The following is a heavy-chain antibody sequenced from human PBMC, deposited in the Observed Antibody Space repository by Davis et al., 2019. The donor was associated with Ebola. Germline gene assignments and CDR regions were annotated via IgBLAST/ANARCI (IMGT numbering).Heavy chain of an antibody. CDR3: ARHDSSGYDAFDI. J-gene: IGHJ3*02. Sequence: AASVKVSCKVSGYTFTSYYMHWVRQAPGQGLEWMGIINPSGGSTNYAQKFQGRVTMTRDTSTSTVYMELSSLRSEDTAVYYCARHDSSGYDAFDIWGQGTMVTVSS. D-gene: IGHD3-22*01. CDR2: INPSGGST. V-gene: IGHV1-46*03. CDR1: GYTFTSYY.